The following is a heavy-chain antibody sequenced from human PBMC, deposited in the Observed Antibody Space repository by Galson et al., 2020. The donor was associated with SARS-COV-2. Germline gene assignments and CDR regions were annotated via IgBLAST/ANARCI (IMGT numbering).Heavy chain of an antibody. CDR3: ARSNIAVADLDY. D-gene: IGHD6-19*01. CDR1: GFTFSNYA. J-gene: IGHJ4*02. CDR2: ISYDGSNK. Sequence: GGSLRLSCAASGFTFSNYAMHWVRQAPGKGLEWVAVISYDGSNKYYADSVKGRFTISRDNSKNTLYLQMNSLRAEDTAVYYCARSNIAVADLDYWGQGTLVTVSS. V-gene: IGHV3-30-3*01.